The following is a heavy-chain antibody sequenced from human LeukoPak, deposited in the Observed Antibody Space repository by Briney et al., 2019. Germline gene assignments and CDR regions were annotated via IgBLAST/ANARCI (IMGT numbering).Heavy chain of an antibody. D-gene: IGHD3-10*01. J-gene: IGHJ5*02. V-gene: IGHV3-7*03. CDR3: AETHSYGSGFYP. CDR1: GFAFSAYW. CDR2: IKPDGREK. Sequence: PGVSLRFSCAASGFAFSAYWMSWLPQAPGKRLVGVANIKPDGREKYYVLPVKGRFTIYRDNANNSLYVQINSLRPEDTAVYYCAETHSYGSGFYPWGEGTLVTVSP.